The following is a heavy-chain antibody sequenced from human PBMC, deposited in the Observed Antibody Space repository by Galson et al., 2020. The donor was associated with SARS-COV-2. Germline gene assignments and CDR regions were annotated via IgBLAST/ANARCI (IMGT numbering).Heavy chain of an antibody. CDR2: IYHSGTT. D-gene: IGHD2-8*01. CDR1: GYSISSGYF. Sequence: SQTLSLTCPVSGYSISSGYFWAWIRQTPGEGLEWMGSIYHSGTTFYNPSLQSRLTISVDTSENQFSLKLDSVTAADTAVYYCTTYSLMVISPTPLRADYWGQGTLVTVPS. V-gene: IGHV4-38-2*01. J-gene: IGHJ4*02. CDR3: TTYSLMVISPTPLRADY.